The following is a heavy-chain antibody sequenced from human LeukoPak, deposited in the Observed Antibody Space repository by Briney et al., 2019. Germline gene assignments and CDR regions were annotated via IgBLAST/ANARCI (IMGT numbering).Heavy chain of an antibody. CDR3: ARSVRLLSLATADNWFDP. Sequence: PSETLSLTCTVSGGSMSSYYWSWIRQPPGKGLEWIGYIYYSGITNYNPSLKSRVTISIDTSENQFSLNLRSVTAADTAVYFCARSVRLLSLATADNWFDPWGQGTLDTVSS. CDR2: IYYSGIT. D-gene: IGHD2-21*02. CDR1: GGSMSSYY. J-gene: IGHJ5*02. V-gene: IGHV4-59*01.